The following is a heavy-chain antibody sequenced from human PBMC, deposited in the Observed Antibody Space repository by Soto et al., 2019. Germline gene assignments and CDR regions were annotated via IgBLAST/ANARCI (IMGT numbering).Heavy chain of an antibody. CDR3: ARCVRGIAVAGADAFDI. D-gene: IGHD6-19*01. CDR1: GYTFTSYD. Sequence: QVQLVQSGAEVKKPGALVKVSCKASGYTFTSYDINWVRQATGQGLEWMGWMNPNSGNTGYAQKFQGRVTMTRNTSISTAYMELSSLRSEDTAVYYCARCVRGIAVAGADAFDIWGQGTMVTVSS. J-gene: IGHJ3*02. CDR2: MNPNSGNT. V-gene: IGHV1-8*01.